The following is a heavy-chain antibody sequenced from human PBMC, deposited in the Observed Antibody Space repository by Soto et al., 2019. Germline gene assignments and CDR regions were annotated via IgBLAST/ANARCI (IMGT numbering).Heavy chain of an antibody. Sequence: PSETLSLTCTVSGDSITNNYWSWIRQPAGKGLEWVGRIYSSGSTNYNPSLKSRVTMSVDKSKNKFSLKLSSVTAADTAVYYCARDSGSYYLGTYWGRGTLVTVSS. D-gene: IGHD1-26*01. J-gene: IGHJ4*01. CDR1: GDSITNNY. CDR2: IYSSGST. CDR3: ARDSGSYYLGTY. V-gene: IGHV4-4*07.